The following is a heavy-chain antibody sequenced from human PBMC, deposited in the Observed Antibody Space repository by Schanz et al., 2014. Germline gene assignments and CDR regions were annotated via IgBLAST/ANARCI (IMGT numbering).Heavy chain of an antibody. V-gene: IGHV3-74*01. J-gene: IGHJ4*02. CDR3: AKDKGEFLDY. D-gene: IGHD3-10*01. CDR1: GFTFSDSW. Sequence: EVQLVESGGGLVQPGGSLRLSCAASGFTFSDSWMHWVRHSPGPFLLWVSRTSNDGIFTTFADSVKGRFTISRDNAKNTLYLHMSSLRVEDTAVYYCAKDKGEFLDYWGQGTLVTVSS. CDR2: TSNDGIFT.